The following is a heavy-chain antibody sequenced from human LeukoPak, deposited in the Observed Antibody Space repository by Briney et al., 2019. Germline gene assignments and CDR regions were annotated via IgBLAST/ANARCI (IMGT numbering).Heavy chain of an antibody. Sequence: AGGSLRLSCAASGFNFRSYWMHWVRQAPGKGLVWVSRINSDGSSTSYADSVKGRFTISRDNAKNSLYLQMNSLRAEDTAVYYCAELGITMIGGVWGKGTTVTISS. CDR2: INSDGSST. J-gene: IGHJ6*04. V-gene: IGHV3-74*01. D-gene: IGHD3-10*02. CDR1: GFNFRSYW. CDR3: AELGITMIGGV.